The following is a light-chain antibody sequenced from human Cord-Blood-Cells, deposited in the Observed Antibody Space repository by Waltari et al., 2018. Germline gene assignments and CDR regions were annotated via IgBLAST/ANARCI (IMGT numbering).Light chain of an antibody. J-gene: IGKJ2*03. CDR2: GAS. CDR3: QQYGSSPYS. V-gene: IGKV3-20*01. Sequence: DTASTQSSGTLALSIAYRATLSCRASQSVSRSYLAWYQQKPGQAPRLLIYGASSRTTGIPDRFSGSGSGTDFTLTISRLEPEDFAVYYCQQYGSSPYSFGQGTKLDIK. CDR1: QSVSRSY.